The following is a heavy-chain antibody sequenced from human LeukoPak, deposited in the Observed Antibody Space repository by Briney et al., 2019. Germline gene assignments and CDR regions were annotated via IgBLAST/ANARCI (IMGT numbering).Heavy chain of an antibody. CDR1: GGSISSYY. Sequence: SETLSLTCTVSGGSISSYYWSWIRQPPGKGLEWIGYIYYSGSTNYNPSLKSRVTISVDTSKNQFSLKLSSVTAADTAVYYCARESIVVVPAAVRGPSAGYMDVWAKGTTVTVSS. D-gene: IGHD2-2*01. CDR3: ARESIVVVPAAVRGPSAGYMDV. CDR2: IYYSGST. J-gene: IGHJ6*03. V-gene: IGHV4-59*01.